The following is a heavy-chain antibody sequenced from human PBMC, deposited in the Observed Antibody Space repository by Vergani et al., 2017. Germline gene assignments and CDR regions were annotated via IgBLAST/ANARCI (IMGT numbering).Heavy chain of an antibody. CDR2: ISGSGGST. CDR3: ASISSGRREKNFDY. CDR1: GFTFSTYA. J-gene: IGHJ4*02. Sequence: EVQLLESGGSLKQPGGSVRLSCAASGFTFSTYAMHWVRQAPGKGLEWVSAISGSGGSTYYADSVKGRFTISRDNSKNTLYLQMNSLRAEDTAVYYCASISSGRREKNFDYWGQGTLVTVSS. D-gene: IGHD6-19*01. V-gene: IGHV3-23*01.